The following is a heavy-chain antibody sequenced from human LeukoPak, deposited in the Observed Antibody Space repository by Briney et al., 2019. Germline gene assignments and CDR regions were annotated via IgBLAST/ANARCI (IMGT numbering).Heavy chain of an antibody. CDR1: GFTFDDYA. Sequence: GGSLRLSCAASGFTFDDYAMHWVRQAPGKGLEWVSGISWNSGSIGYADSVKGRFTISRDNSKNTLYLQMYSLRAEDTAVFYCAKVSDWERPSYIDYWGQGTLVTVSS. V-gene: IGHV3-9*01. CDR2: ISWNSGSI. D-gene: IGHD2-21*02. J-gene: IGHJ4*02. CDR3: AKVSDWERPSYIDY.